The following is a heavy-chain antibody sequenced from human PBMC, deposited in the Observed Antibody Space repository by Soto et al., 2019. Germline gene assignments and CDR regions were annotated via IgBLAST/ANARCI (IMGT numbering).Heavy chain of an antibody. V-gene: IGHV1-46*03. CDR3: ARGYDYLWGSFRYYFDY. CDR1: GYTFTSYY. CDR2: INRSGGST. D-gene: IGHD3-16*02. Sequence: QVQLVQSGAEVKKPGASLKVSCKASGYTFTSYYMHWVRQAPGQGLEWMGIINRSGGSTSYAQKFQGRXTXTXXTSTSTVYMELSNLRSEDTAVYYCARGYDYLWGSFRYYFDYWGQGTLVTVSS. J-gene: IGHJ4*02.